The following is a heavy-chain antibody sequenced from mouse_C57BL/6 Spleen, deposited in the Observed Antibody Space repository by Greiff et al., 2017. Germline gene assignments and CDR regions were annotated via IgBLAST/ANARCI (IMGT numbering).Heavy chain of an antibody. CDR3: AREGPYYGSRYWYFDV. CDR1: GYTFTSYW. V-gene: IGHV1-61*01. D-gene: IGHD1-1*01. J-gene: IGHJ1*03. Sequence: QVQLQQPGAELVRPGSSVKLSCKASGYTFTSYWMDWVKQRPGQGLEWIGNIYPSDSETHYNQKFKDKATLTVDKSSSTAYMQLSSLTSEDSAVYYCAREGPYYGSRYWYFDVWGTGTTVTVSS. CDR2: IYPSDSET.